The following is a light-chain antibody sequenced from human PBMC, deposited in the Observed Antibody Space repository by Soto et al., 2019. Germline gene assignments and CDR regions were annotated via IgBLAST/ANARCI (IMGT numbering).Light chain of an antibody. V-gene: IGKV3-20*01. CDR2: GAS. CDR1: QSVSSSF. CDR3: QQYGTSLWT. J-gene: IGKJ1*01. Sequence: EIMLTQSPCTLSLSPGERATLSCRASQSVSSSFLAWYQQKPGQAPRLLIYGASIKTTGIPDRFSGSGSGTDFTLTISRLQPEDFAMYLCQQYGTSLWTFGQGTKVEIK.